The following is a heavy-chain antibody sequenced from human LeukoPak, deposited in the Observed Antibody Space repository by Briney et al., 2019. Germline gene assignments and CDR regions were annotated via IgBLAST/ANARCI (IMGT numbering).Heavy chain of an antibody. Sequence: SETLSLTCTVSGGSITSYYWTWIRQPPGKGLEWIGYIYTSGSTNYNPSLKSRVTISLDTSKNQFSLKLSSVTAADTAVYYCARETYYDILTGYSSWFDPWGQGTLVTVSS. V-gene: IGHV4-59*01. J-gene: IGHJ5*02. CDR1: GGSITSYY. CDR3: ARETYYDILTGYSSWFDP. CDR2: IYTSGST. D-gene: IGHD3-9*01.